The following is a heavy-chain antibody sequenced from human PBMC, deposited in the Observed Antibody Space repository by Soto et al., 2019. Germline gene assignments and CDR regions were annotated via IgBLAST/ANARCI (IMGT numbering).Heavy chain of an antibody. V-gene: IGHV3-64D*08. CDR2: ISSNGGST. Sequence: GGSLRLSCSASGFTFSSYAMHWVRQAPGKGLEYVSAISSNGGSTYYADSVKGRFTISRDNSKNTLYLQMSSLRAEDTAVYYCVKARNYYDSSGSVYYYYGMDVWGQGTTVTVSS. J-gene: IGHJ6*02. D-gene: IGHD3-22*01. CDR1: GFTFSSYA. CDR3: VKARNYYDSSGSVYYYYGMDV.